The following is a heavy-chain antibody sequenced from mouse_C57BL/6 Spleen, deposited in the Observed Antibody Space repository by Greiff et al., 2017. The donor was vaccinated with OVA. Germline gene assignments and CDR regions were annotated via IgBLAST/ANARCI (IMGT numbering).Heavy chain of an antibody. CDR2: IWRGGST. V-gene: IGHV2-5*01. CDR1: GFSLTSSG. J-gene: IGHJ1*03. D-gene: IGHD1-1*01. Sequence: QVQLQHSGPGLVQPSQSLSITCTVSGFSLTSSGVHWVRQSPGKGLEWLGVIWRGGSTDYNAAFMSRLSITKDNSKSQVFFKMNSLQADDTAIYYCATVVEEGWYFDVWGTGTTVTVSS. CDR3: ATVVEEGWYFDV.